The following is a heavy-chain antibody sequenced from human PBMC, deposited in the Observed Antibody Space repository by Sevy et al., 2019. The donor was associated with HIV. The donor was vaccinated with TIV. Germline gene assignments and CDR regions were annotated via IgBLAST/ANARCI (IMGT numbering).Heavy chain of an antibody. CDR3: ARDQGYSSGWAITYNWFDP. V-gene: IGHV1-69*13. CDR2: IIPIFGTA. Sequence: ASLKVSCKASGGTFSSYAISWVRQAPGQGLEWMGGIIPIFGTANYAQKFQGRVTITADESTSTAYMELSSLRSEDTAVYYCARDQGYSSGWAITYNWFDPWGQGTLVTVSS. J-gene: IGHJ5*02. CDR1: GGTFSSYA. D-gene: IGHD6-19*01.